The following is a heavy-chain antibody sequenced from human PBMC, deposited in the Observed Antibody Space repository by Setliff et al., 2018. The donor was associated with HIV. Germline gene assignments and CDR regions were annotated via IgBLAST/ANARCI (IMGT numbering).Heavy chain of an antibody. D-gene: IGHD2-15*01. CDR2: VYYSGTT. Sequence: PSETLSLTCTVSGGSISSRSYYWCWLRQPPGKGLEWIGSVYYSGTTYFNPSLKSRVTISVDTSKNQFSLKLSSVTAADTAMYYCARDLLDGTTVGVVVVTGPSWFDPWGQGTLVTVSS. J-gene: IGHJ5*02. CDR1: GGSISSRSYY. CDR3: ARDLLDGTTVGVVVVTGPSWFDP. V-gene: IGHV4-39*07.